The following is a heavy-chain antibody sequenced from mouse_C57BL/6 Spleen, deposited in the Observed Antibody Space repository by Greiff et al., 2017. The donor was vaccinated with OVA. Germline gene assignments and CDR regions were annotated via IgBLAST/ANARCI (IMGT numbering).Heavy chain of an antibody. J-gene: IGHJ3*01. CDR3: AREGGYSPWFAY. V-gene: IGHV5-4*01. CDR1: GFTFSSYA. CDR2: ISDGGSYT. D-gene: IGHD2-3*01. Sequence: EVQLVESGGGLVKPGGSLKLSCAASGFTFSSYAMSWVRQTPEKRLEWVATISDGGSYTYYPDNVKGRFTISRDNAKNNLYLQMSHLKSEDTAMYYCAREGGYSPWFAYWGQGTLVTVSA.